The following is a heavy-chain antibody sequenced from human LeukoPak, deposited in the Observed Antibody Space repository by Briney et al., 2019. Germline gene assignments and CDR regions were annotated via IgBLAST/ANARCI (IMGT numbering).Heavy chain of an antibody. Sequence: GASVKVSCKASGGTFSSYAISWVRQAPGQGLEWMGGIIPIFGTANYAQKFQGRVTITTDESTSTAYMELSSLRSEDTAVYYCARVHDTRNYYYYYMDVWGKGTTVTVSS. CDR1: GGTFSSYA. V-gene: IGHV1-69*05. D-gene: IGHD1-1*01. J-gene: IGHJ6*03. CDR3: ARVHDTRNYYYYYMDV. CDR2: IIPIFGTA.